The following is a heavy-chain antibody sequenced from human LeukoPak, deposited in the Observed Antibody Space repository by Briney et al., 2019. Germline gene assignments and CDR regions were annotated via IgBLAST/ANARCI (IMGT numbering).Heavy chain of an antibody. J-gene: IGHJ6*02. CDR2: ISAYNGNT. CDR3: ARITEYQLLFSGWPAYYYGMDV. CDR1: GYTFTSYG. Sequence: ASVKASCKASGYTFTSYGISWVRQAPGQGLEWTGWISAYNGNTNYAQKLQGRVTMTTDTSTSTAYMELSSLRSEDTAVYYCARITEYQLLFSGWPAYYYGMDVWGQGTTVTVSS. D-gene: IGHD2-2*01. V-gene: IGHV1-18*01.